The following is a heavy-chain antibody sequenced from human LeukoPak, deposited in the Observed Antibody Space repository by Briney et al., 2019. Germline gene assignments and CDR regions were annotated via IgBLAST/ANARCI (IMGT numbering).Heavy chain of an antibody. D-gene: IGHD3-22*01. CDR3: DRSSARRERKLICDWCPFFDY. CDR2: IYYSGST. V-gene: IGHV4-30-4*01. J-gene: IGHJ4*02. Sequence: SQTLSLTCTVSGGSISSGDYYWSWIRQSPGKGLEWIGYIYYSGSTYYNPSLKSRVTISVYTSKKQFSLKLSSVTAEDTAVEYCDRSSARRERKLICDWCPFFDYWRQGTLVTVCS. CDR1: GGSISSGDYY.